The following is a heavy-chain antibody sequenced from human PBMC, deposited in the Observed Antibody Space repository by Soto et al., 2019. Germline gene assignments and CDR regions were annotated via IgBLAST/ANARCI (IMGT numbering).Heavy chain of an antibody. CDR2: IIPVLDVT. CDR1: GGTFNRET. Sequence: QAQLVQSGAEVKKPGSSVKVSCKASGGTFNRETFSWVRQPPGQGLQWMGRIIPVLDVTEYPQNFQGRVTITADTSTSTVYLALSGLGSDDTAVYYCARGGKLGGDLDVWGKGTPVIVSS. V-gene: IGHV1-69*02. D-gene: IGHD3-10*01. CDR3: ARGGKLGGDLDV. J-gene: IGHJ6*04.